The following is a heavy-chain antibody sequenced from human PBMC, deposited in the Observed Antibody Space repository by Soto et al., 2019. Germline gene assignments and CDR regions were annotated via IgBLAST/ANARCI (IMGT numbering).Heavy chain of an antibody. D-gene: IGHD4-4*01. V-gene: IGHV4-31*03. Sequence: SETLSLTCTVSGGSISSGGYYWSWIRQHPGKGLEWIGYIYYSGSTYYNPSLKSRVTISVDTSKNQFSLKLSSVTAADTAVYYCARSTLDYSNYYYYGMDVWGQGTTVTVSS. CDR3: ARSTLDYSNYYYYGMDV. CDR1: GGSISSGGYY. CDR2: IYYSGST. J-gene: IGHJ6*02.